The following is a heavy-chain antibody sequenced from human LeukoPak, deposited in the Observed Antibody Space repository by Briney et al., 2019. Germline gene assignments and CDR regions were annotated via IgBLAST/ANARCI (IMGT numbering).Heavy chain of an antibody. CDR3: ARDCGGYGDYYFDY. J-gene: IGHJ4*02. Sequence: SETLSLTCAVYGGSFSGYYWSWIRQPPGKGLEWIGEINHSGSTNYNPSLKSRVTISVDTSKNQSSLKLSSVTAADTAVYYCARDCGGYGDYYFDYWGQGTLVTVSS. V-gene: IGHV4-34*01. CDR2: INHSGST. D-gene: IGHD4-17*01. CDR1: GGSFSGYY.